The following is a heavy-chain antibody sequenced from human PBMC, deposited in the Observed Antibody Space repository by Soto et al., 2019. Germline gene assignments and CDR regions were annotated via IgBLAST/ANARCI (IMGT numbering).Heavy chain of an antibody. D-gene: IGHD2-21*02. J-gene: IGHJ3*02. CDR2: IYYSGST. Sequence: QLQLQESGPGLVKPSETLSLTCTVSGGSISSSSYYWGWIRQPPGKGLEWIGSIYYSGSTYYNPSLKSRVTISVDTSKNQFSLKLSSVTAADTAVYYCARRDVVVTEAFDIWGQGTMVTVSS. V-gene: IGHV4-39*01. CDR1: GGSISSSSYY. CDR3: ARRDVVVTEAFDI.